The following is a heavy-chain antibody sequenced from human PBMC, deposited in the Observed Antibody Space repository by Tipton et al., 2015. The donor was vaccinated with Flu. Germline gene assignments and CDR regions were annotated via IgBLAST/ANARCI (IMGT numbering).Heavy chain of an antibody. D-gene: IGHD2-2*01. CDR2: IRYDGSNK. J-gene: IGHJ6*02. Sequence: SLRLSCAASGFTFSSYGMHWVRQAPGKGLEWVAFIRYDGSNKYYADSVKGRFTISRDKSKNTLYLQMNSLRAEDTAVYYCAKEEGYCSSTSCQITYYYYGMDVWGQGTAGTVSS. CDR3: AKEEGYCSSTSCQITYYYYGMDV. V-gene: IGHV3-30*02. CDR1: GFTFSSYG.